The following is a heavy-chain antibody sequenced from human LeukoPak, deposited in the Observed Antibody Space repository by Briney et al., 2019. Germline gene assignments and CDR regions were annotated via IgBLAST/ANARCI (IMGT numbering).Heavy chain of an antibody. J-gene: IGHJ4*02. D-gene: IGHD3-10*01. CDR1: GYTFTSYD. V-gene: IGHV1-8*01. Sequence: GASVKVSCKASGYTFTSYDINWVRQATGQGLEWMGWMNPNSGNTGYAQKFQGRVTMTRNTSISTTYMELSSLRSEDTAVYYCAITMVRGVIIPKGYFDYWGQGTLVTVSS. CDR3: AITMVRGVIIPKGYFDY. CDR2: MNPNSGNT.